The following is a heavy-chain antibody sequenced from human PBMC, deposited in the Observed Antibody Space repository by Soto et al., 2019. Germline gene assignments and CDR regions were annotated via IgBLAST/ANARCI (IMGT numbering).Heavy chain of an antibody. J-gene: IGHJ6*02. CDR1: GGSISSYF. V-gene: IGHV4-59*08. Sequence: TLETLSLTCTVSGGSISSYFWSWIRQPPGKGLEWIGYIYYSGSTNYNPSLKSRVTISLDTSKNQFSLKLSSVTAADTAVYYCGRLRGYCSNTSCYGYYYYGMDVWGQGTTVTVS. D-gene: IGHD2-2*01. CDR3: GRLRGYCSNTSCYGYYYYGMDV. CDR2: IYYSGST.